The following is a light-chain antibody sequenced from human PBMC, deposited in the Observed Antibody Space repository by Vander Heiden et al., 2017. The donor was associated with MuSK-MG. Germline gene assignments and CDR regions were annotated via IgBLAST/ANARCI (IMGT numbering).Light chain of an antibody. CDR1: QSLLYRDGKTY. Sequence: DIVMTQTPLSLSVTPGQPASISCKSSQSLLYRDGKTYLSWYLQKSGQPPQLLINEVSNRFSGVPDRFSGSGSGTDFTLKISRVEAEDVGVYYCRQSMQVPWTFGQGTKVXIK. CDR2: EVS. V-gene: IGKV2D-29*01. CDR3: RQSMQVPWT. J-gene: IGKJ1*01.